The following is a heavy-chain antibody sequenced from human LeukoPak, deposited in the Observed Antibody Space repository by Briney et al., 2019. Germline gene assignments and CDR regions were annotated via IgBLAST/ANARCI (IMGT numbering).Heavy chain of an antibody. CDR3: VRDGMVIPYAFDI. CDR1: AFTLSNHW. Sequence: GGSLRLTCAASAFTLSNHWMHGVRQAPGKGLVWVSDISSDGSRTFYADSVKGRFIISRDNAKNTVYLQMNSLRAEDTAVYYCVRDGMVIPYAFDIWGQGTMVTVS. D-gene: IGHD2-21*01. V-gene: IGHV3-74*01. CDR2: ISSDGSRT. J-gene: IGHJ3*02.